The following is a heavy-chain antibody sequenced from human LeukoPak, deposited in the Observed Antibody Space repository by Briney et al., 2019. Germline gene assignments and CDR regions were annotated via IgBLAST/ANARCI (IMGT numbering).Heavy chain of an antibody. Sequence: GRSLRLSCAASGFTFTNYNMNWVRQAPGKGLEWVSHISSSSSTIYYADSVKGRFTISRDNAKNSLYLQMNSLRAEDTAMYYCARDGVVPGPWHFDYWGQGTLVTVSS. CDR1: GFTFTNYN. CDR2: ISSSSSTI. D-gene: IGHD2-21*02. V-gene: IGHV3-48*01. J-gene: IGHJ4*02. CDR3: ARDGVVPGPWHFDY.